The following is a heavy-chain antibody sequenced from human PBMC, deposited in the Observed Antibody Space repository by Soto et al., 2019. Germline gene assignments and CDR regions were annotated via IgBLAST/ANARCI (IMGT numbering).Heavy chain of an antibody. CDR1: GYSFTNYN. CDR2: INPSGGGT. CDR3: AREAVVVVPATQTYYYYGMDV. V-gene: IGHV1-46*01. D-gene: IGHD2-15*01. J-gene: IGHJ6*02. Sequence: QVQLVQSGAEVKKPGASVKVSCKASGYSFTNYNMHWVRQAPGQGLEWMGVINPSGGGTNYAPKFQSRVTMPSDTSTSTVYMELSSLRSEDTAVYYCAREAVVVVPATQTYYYYGMDVWGQGTTVTVSS.